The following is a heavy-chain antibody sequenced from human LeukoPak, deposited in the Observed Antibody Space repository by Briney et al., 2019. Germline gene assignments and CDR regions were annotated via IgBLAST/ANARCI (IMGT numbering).Heavy chain of an antibody. D-gene: IGHD2-2*02. CDR1: GYSISSGYY. CDR2: IYHSGST. J-gene: IGHJ5*02. CDR3: ARDCSSTTCYTRSFDP. V-gene: IGHV4-38-2*02. Sequence: KTSETLSLTCTVSGYSISSGYYWGWIRQPPGKGLEWIGSIYHSGSTYYNPSLKSRVTISGDTSKNQFSLNLSSVTATDTAVYYCARDCSSTTCYTRSFDPWGQGTLVTVSS.